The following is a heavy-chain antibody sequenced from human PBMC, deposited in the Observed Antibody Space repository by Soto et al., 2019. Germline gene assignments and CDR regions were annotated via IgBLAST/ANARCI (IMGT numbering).Heavy chain of an antibody. J-gene: IGHJ4*02. D-gene: IGHD5-12*01. CDR2: IIPILGIA. CDR3: ARDRMSKYSGYDLPLDY. Sequence: GASVKVSCKASGGTFSSYTISWVRQAPGQGLEWMGRIIPILGIANYAQKFQGRVTITADKSTSTAYMELSSLRSEDTAVYYCARDRMSKYSGYDLPLDYWGQGTLVTVSS. V-gene: IGHV1-69*04. CDR1: GGTFSSYT.